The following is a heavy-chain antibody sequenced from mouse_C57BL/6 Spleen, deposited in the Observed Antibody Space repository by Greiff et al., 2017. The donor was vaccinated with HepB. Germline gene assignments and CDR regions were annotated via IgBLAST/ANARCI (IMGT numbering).Heavy chain of an antibody. Sequence: EVKVVESGEGLVKPGGSLKLSCAASGFTFSSYAMSWVRQTPEKRLEWVAYISSGGDYIYYADTVKGRFTISRDNARNTLYLQMSSLKSEDTAMYYCTREDLQRGAMDYWGQGTSVTVSS. CDR3: TREDLQRGAMDY. CDR2: ISSGGDYI. J-gene: IGHJ4*01. CDR1: GFTFSSYA. V-gene: IGHV5-9-1*02. D-gene: IGHD2-1*01.